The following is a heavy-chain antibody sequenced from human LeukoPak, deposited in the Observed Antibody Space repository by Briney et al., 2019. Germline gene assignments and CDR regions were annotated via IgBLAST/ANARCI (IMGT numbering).Heavy chain of an antibody. CDR1: GYSISSGYY. D-gene: IGHD1-26*01. J-gene: IGHJ4*02. V-gene: IGHV4-38-2*02. CDR2: IYHSGST. Sequence: SETLSLTCTVSGYSISSGYYWGWIRQPPGKGLEWIGSIYHSGSTYYNPSLKSRVTISVDTSKNQFSLKLSSVTAADTAVYYCARYSGSYPFDYWGQGTLVTISS. CDR3: ARYSGSYPFDY.